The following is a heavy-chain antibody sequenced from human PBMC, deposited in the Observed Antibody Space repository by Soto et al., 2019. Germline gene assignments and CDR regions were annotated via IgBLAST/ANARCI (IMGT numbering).Heavy chain of an antibody. D-gene: IGHD2-2*01. J-gene: IGHJ4*02. CDR3: ASVPIWCGSSSCYTEGFDS. CDR2: ISAGGSDT. CDR1: GFVFSDYA. V-gene: IGHV3-23*01. Sequence: LRLSCVASGFVFSDYAMSWVRQAPGKGLEWVSAISAGGSDTYYADSVKGRFTVSRVNSESTLYLQMNTLRAEDTAIYYCASVPIWCGSSSCYTEGFDSWGQGTLVTVSS.